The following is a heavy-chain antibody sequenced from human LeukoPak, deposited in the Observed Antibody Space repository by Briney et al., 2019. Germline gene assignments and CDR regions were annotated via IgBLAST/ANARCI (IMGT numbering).Heavy chain of an antibody. CDR1: GFTFGDYA. CDR3: TSCSSTSCYHYYYYYMDV. J-gene: IGHJ6*03. V-gene: IGHV3-49*04. D-gene: IGHD2-2*01. Sequence: PGGSLRLSCTASGFTFGDYAMSWVRQAPGKGLEWVGFIRSKAYGGTTEYAASVKGRFTISRDDSKSIAYLQMNSLKTEDTAVYYCTSCSSTSCYHYYYYYMDVWGKGTTVTVSS. CDR2: IRSKAYGGTT.